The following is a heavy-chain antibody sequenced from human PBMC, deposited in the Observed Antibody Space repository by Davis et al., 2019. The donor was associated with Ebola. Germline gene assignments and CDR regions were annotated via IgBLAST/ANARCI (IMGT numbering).Heavy chain of an antibody. CDR2: IKQDGSEK. CDR3: ARDSLRFGESPLDY. D-gene: IGHD3-10*01. J-gene: IGHJ4*02. Sequence: PGGSLRLSCAASGFTFSSYWMSWVRQAPGKGLEWVANIKQDGSEKYYVDSVKGRFTISRDNAKNSLYLQMNSLRAEDTAVYYCARDSLRFGESPLDYWGQGTLVTVSS. V-gene: IGHV3-7*01. CDR1: GFTFSSYW.